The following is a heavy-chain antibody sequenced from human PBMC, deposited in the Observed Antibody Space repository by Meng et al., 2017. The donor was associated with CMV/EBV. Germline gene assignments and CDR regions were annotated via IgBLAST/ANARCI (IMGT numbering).Heavy chain of an antibody. D-gene: IGHD1-26*01. CDR2: ISAYNGNT. J-gene: IGHJ4*02. CDR1: GGTFSSYG. V-gene: IGHV1-18*01. CDR3: ARVGPDSGSYSDDY. Sequence: ASVKVSCKASGGTFSSYGISWVRQAPGQGLEWMGWISAYNGNTNYAQKLQGRVTMTTDTSTSTAYMELRSLRSDDTAVYYCARVGPDSGSYSDDYWGQGTLVTVSS.